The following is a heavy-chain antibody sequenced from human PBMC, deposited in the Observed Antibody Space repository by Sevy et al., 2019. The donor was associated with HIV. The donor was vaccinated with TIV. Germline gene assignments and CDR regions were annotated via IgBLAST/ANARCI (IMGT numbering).Heavy chain of an antibody. CDR1: GGSFSGYY. CDR2: INQSGST. D-gene: IGHD2-2*01. J-gene: IGHJ6*03. V-gene: IGHV4-34*01. Sequence: SETLSLTCAVYGGSFSGYYWSWIRQPPGKGLEWIGEINQSGSTNYNPSLKSRVTISVDTSKNQFSLKLSSVTAADTAVYYCARRPAAKYYYYYYMDVWDKGTTVTVSS. CDR3: ARRPAAKYYYYYYMDV.